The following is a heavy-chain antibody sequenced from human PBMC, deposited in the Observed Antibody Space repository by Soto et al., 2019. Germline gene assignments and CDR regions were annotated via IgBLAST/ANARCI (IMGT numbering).Heavy chain of an antibody. CDR2: INPSGST. Sequence: KSSETLSLTCAVYGGSFGYYYWSWVRQPPGKGLAWIGDINPSGSTNYNPSLKGRVTLSIDTSKNQFSLQLNSVIAADTAVYFCARGRIYRRTGHYRRDVFDHCGQGTLVTVSS. CDR1: GGSFGYYY. J-gene: IGHJ5*02. D-gene: IGHD7-27*01. V-gene: IGHV4-34*01. CDR3: ARGRIYRRTGHYRRDVFDH.